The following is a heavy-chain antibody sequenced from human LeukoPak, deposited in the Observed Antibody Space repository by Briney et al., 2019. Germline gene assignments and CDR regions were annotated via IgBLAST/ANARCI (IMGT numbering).Heavy chain of an antibody. CDR1: GFTFSSYS. CDR2: ISSSSSYI. CDR3: ARDKYYYDSSGYHYVDY. V-gene: IGHV3-21*01. J-gene: IGHJ4*02. D-gene: IGHD3-22*01. Sequence: GGSLRLSCAASGFTFSSYSMNWVRQAPGKGLEWVSSISSSSSYIYYADSVKGRFTISRDNAKNSLYLQMNSLRAEDTAVYYCARDKYYYDSSGYHYVDYWGQGTLVTVSS.